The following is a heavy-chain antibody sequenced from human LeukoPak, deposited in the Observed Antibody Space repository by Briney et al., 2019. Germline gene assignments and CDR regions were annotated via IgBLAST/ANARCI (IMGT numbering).Heavy chain of an antibody. Sequence: GGSLRLSCVGSGFTFRSHAMSWVRQAPEKGLEFVSGIYENGGTTYYADSVKGRFSISRDNSKNTLYLQMDSLRGEDTAVYYCAKDFRIGYYAHFDYWGQGALVTVSS. CDR2: IYENGGTT. CDR1: GFTFRSHA. J-gene: IGHJ4*02. CDR3: AKDFRIGYYAHFDY. D-gene: IGHD3-22*01. V-gene: IGHV3-23*01.